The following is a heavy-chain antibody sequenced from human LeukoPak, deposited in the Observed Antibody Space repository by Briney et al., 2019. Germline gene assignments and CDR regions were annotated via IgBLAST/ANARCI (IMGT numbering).Heavy chain of an antibody. V-gene: IGHV4-4*02. Sequence: PSETLSLTCAVSGGSISSHNWWSWVRQPPGKGLGWIGEIYHSGSTHYNPSLKSRVTISVDKSKNQFSLKLSSVTAADTAVHYCVKGDIPNWFDPWGQGTLVTVSS. J-gene: IGHJ5*02. CDR3: VKGDIPNWFDP. D-gene: IGHD2-2*02. CDR2: IYHSGST. CDR1: GGSISSHNW.